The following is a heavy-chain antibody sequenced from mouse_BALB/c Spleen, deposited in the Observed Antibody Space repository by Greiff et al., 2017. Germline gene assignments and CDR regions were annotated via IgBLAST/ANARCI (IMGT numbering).Heavy chain of an antibody. V-gene: IGHV1-9*01. CDR3: ARSSGGTARAPFAY. J-gene: IGHJ3*01. Sequence: VQLQESGAELMKPGASVKISCKATGYTFSSDWIEWVKQRPGRGLEWIGEILPGSGSTNYNEKFKGQATFTADTSSNTAYMQLSSLTSEDSAVYYCARSSGGTARAPFAYWGQGTLVTVSA. CDR2: ILPGSGST. CDR1: GYTFSSDW. D-gene: IGHD3-2*01.